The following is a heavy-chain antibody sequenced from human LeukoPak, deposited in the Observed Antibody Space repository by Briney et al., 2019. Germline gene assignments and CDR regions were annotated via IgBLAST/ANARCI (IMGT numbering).Heavy chain of an antibody. V-gene: IGHV3-23*01. CDR1: GFTFSSYA. Sequence: PGGSLRLSCAASGFTFSSYAMSWVRQAPGKGLEWVSAISGSGGSTYYADSVKGRFTISRDNSKNTLYLQMNSLRAEDTAVYYCAKGSYLAYCSSTSCYYYYGMDVWGRGTTVTVSS. CDR2: ISGSGGST. D-gene: IGHD2-2*01. J-gene: IGHJ6*02. CDR3: AKGSYLAYCSSTSCYYYYGMDV.